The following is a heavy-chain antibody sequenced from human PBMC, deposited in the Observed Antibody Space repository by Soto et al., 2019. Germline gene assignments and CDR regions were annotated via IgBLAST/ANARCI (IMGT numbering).Heavy chain of an antibody. J-gene: IGHJ4*02. CDR3: AKKAHYEVWGSYRYDT. CDR2: ISGSGDLT. Sequence: EVQLLESGGGLVQPGGSLRLSCAASGFTFSSYAMSWVRQAPGKGLEWVSGISGSGDLTYYADSVKGRFTISRDNSKNTIDLQMNSLRAEYTALYYCAKKAHYEVWGSYRYDTWGQGTPVTVYS. V-gene: IGHV3-23*01. CDR1: GFTFSSYA. D-gene: IGHD3-16*02.